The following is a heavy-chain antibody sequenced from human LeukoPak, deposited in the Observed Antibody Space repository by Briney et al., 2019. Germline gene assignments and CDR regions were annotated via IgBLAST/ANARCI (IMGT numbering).Heavy chain of an antibody. Sequence: SVKVSCKASGGTFSSYAISWVRQAPGQELEWMGRIIPIFGIANYAQKFQGRVTITADKSTSTAYMELSSLRSEDTAVYYCAREDPTVMFDYWGQGTLVTVSS. D-gene: IGHD1-1*01. V-gene: IGHV1-69*04. CDR2: IIPIFGIA. CDR3: AREDPTVMFDY. J-gene: IGHJ4*02. CDR1: GGTFSSYA.